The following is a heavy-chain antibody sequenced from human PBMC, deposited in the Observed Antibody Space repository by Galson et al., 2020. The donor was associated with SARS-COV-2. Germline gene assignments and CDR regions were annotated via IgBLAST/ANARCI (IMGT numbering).Heavy chain of an antibody. CDR2: ISYDGSNK. V-gene: IGHV3-30*18. D-gene: IGHD3-22*01. CDR3: AKDETFGNYYDYFHH. J-gene: IGHJ1*01. Sequence: QLGESLKIYCAASGFTFSGYAMHWVRQAPGKGLEWVAVISYDGSNKYYADSVQGRFTISRDNSKNTLYLQMDSLRAGDTAIYYCAKDETFGNYYDYFHHWGQGTLVTVSS. CDR1: GFTFSGYA.